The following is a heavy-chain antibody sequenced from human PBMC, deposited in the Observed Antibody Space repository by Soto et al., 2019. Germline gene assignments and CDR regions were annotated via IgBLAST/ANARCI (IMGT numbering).Heavy chain of an antibody. D-gene: IGHD6-19*01. V-gene: IGHV3-23*01. CDR3: AKRGFSSGWYGGYYFDY. J-gene: IGHJ4*02. Sequence: EVQLLESGGGLVQPGGSLRLSCAASGFTFSSYAMSWVRQAPGKGLEWVSAISGSGGSTYYADSVKGRFTISRDNSKYPLYLQMNSRRAEDTAVYYSAKRGFSSGWYGGYYFDYWGQGTLVTVSS. CDR2: ISGSGGST. CDR1: GFTFSSYA.